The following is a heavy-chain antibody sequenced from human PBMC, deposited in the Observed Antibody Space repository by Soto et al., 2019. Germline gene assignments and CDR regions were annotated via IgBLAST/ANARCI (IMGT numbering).Heavy chain of an antibody. Sequence: SETLSLTCAIYGGSFSGYYWSWIRQPPGKGLEWIGSIYYSGSTYYNPSLKSRVTISVDTSKNRFSLKLSSVTAADTAVYYCAREATILSPDYWGQGTLVTVS. J-gene: IGHJ4*02. V-gene: IGHV4-34*01. CDR3: AREATILSPDY. D-gene: IGHD5-12*01. CDR2: IYYSGST. CDR1: GGSFSGYY.